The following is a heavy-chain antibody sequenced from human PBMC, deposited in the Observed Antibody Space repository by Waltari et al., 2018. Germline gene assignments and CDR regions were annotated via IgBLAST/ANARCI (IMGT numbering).Heavy chain of an antibody. V-gene: IGHV4-61*02. Sequence: QVQLQESGPGLVKPSQTLSLTCTVSGGSISSGRYYWSWIRQPAGKGLEWIGRIYTSGSTNYNPSLKSRVTISVDTSKNQFSLKLSSVTAADTAVYYCASADTAMAPFDYWGQGTLVTVSS. D-gene: IGHD5-18*01. J-gene: IGHJ4*02. CDR3: ASADTAMAPFDY. CDR1: GGSISSGRYY. CDR2: IYTSGST.